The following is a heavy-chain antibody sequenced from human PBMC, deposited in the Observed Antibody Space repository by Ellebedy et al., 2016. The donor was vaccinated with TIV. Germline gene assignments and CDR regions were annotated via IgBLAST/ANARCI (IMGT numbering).Heavy chain of an antibody. CDR2: INKDGSDK. Sequence: GESLKISCAASGFSFRSYWMSWLRQAPGKGLEWVTNINKDGSDKYYVDSVKGRFTIARDNAKNSLYLQMSSLRVEDTAVYYCATDGSYGDYRSPTHAFVMWGQGTMVAVSS. D-gene: IGHD4-17*01. CDR1: GFSFRSYW. CDR3: ATDGSYGDYRSPTHAFVM. V-gene: IGHV3-7*01. J-gene: IGHJ3*02.